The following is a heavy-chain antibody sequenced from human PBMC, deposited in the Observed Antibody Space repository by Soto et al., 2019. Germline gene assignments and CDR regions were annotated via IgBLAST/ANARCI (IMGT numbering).Heavy chain of an antibody. CDR1: GGSISSGGYY. D-gene: IGHD6-13*01. V-gene: IGHV4-31*03. CDR3: ASCRSSIWSPHYYYYYYMDV. Sequence: QVQLQESGPGLVKPSQTLSLTCTVSGGSISSGGYYWSWIRQHPGKGLEWIGYIYYSGSTYYNPSLKSRVTISVDTSKNQFSLKLSSVTAADTAVYYCASCRSSIWSPHYYYYYYMDVWGKGTTVTVSS. J-gene: IGHJ6*03. CDR2: IYYSGST.